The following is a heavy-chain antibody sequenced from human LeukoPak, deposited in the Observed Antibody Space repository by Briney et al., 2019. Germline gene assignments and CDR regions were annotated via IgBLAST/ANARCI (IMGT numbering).Heavy chain of an antibody. Sequence: GSLRLSCAASGFTFSNYSMNWVRQAPGKGLEWIGYIYYSGSTNYNPSLKSRVTISVDTSKNQFSLKLSSVTAADTAVYYCARRGYSYGTRRYYYMDVWGKGTTVTISS. CDR3: ARRGYSYGTRRYYYMDV. CDR2: IYYSGST. D-gene: IGHD5-18*01. V-gene: IGHV4-59*01. J-gene: IGHJ6*03. CDR1: GFTFSNYS.